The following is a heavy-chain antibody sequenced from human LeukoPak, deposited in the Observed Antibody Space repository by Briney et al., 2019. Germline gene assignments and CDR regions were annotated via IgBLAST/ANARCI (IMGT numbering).Heavy chain of an antibody. CDR2: IRGGGADI. Sequence: VGSLRLSCAASGCFFSGDAMSWVRQAPGKGLEWVSSIRGGGADIYYADSVKGRFTISRDNSKNTLYLQMNSLRAEDTAVYYCAKRSASGSYYQQIFDYWGQGTLVTVSS. CDR1: GCFFSGDA. D-gene: IGHD3-10*01. V-gene: IGHV3-23*01. J-gene: IGHJ4*02. CDR3: AKRSASGSYYQQIFDY.